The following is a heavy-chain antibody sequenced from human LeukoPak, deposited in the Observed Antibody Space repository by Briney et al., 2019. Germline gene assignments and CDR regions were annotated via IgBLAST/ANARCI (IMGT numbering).Heavy chain of an antibody. J-gene: IGHJ3*02. D-gene: IGHD1-26*01. V-gene: IGHV3-48*01. CDR3: AREVGTPQAFDI. CDR1: RFTFSNYG. Sequence: GGSLRPSCAASRFTFSNYGVNWVRQAPGKGLEWVSYINSRSSTIYYADSVRGRFTISRDNAKNSLYLQMNSLKAEDTAIYYCAREVGTPQAFDIWGQGTMVTVSS. CDR2: INSRSSTI.